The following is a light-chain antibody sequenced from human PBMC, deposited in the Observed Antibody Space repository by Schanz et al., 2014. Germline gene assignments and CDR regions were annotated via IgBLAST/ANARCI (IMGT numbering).Light chain of an antibody. V-gene: IGKV3D-15*01. J-gene: IGKJ1*01. CDR2: GAS. CDR3: QQYNTYSPWT. Sequence: EIVLTQSPGTLSLSPGERATLSCRASQSVSNNVAWYQQKPGQAPRLLIHGASSRATGIPDRFSGSGSGTEFTLTISSLQPDDFATYYCQQYNTYSPWTFGQGTKVEIK. CDR1: QSVSNN.